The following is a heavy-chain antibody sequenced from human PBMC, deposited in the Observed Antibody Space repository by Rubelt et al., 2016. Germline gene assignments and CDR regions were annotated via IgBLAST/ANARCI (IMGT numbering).Heavy chain of an antibody. V-gene: IGHV4-59*12. CDR3: ARGMYSSSWFAI. CDR1: GDSISTYY. J-gene: IGHJ3*02. D-gene: IGHD6-13*01. Sequence: QVQLQESGPGLVKPSETLSLTCTVSGDSISTYYWSWIRQPPGKGLEWIGNIYYSGSTYYNPSLKGRVTISVDKSKNQFSLKLRSVTAADTAVDYWARGMYSSSWFAIWGQGTMVTVSS. CDR2: IYYSGST.